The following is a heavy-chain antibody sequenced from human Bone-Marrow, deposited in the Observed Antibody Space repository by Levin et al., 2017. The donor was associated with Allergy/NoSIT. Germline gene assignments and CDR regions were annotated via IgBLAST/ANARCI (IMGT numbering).Heavy chain of an antibody. CDR2: ISSSGSTI. CDR3: ARGAVDRWIDY. J-gene: IGHJ4*02. V-gene: IGHV3-48*03. Sequence: GESLKISCAASGFTFSTYEMNWVRQAPGKGLEWVSYISSSGSTIYYADSVKGRFTISRDNAKNSLYLQMNSLRAEDTAVYYCARGAVDRWIDYWGQGTLVTVSS. D-gene: IGHD3-9*01. CDR1: GFTFSTYE.